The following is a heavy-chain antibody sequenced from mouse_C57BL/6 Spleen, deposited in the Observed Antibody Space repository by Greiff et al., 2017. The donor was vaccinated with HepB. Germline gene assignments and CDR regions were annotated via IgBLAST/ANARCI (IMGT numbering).Heavy chain of an antibody. CDR3: ARWNYGISLYYYAMDY. J-gene: IGHJ4*01. D-gene: IGHD1-1*01. Sequence: VQLQQSGAELAKPGASVKLSCKASGYTFTSYWMHWVKQRPGQGLEWIGYINPSSGYTKYNQKFKDKATLTADKSSSKAYMQLSSLTYEDSAVYYCARWNYGISLYYYAMDYWGQGTSVTVSS. V-gene: IGHV1-7*01. CDR1: GYTFTSYW. CDR2: INPSSGYT.